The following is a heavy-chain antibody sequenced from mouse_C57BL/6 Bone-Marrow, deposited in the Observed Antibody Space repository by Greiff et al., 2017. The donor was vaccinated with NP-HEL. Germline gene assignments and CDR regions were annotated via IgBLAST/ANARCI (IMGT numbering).Heavy chain of an antibody. D-gene: IGHD1-1*01. Sequence: EVQLQESGPGLVKPSQSLSLTCSVTGYSITSGYYWNWIRQFPGNKLEWMGYISYDGSNNYNPSLKNRISITRDTSKNQFFLKLNSVTTEDTATYYCARESVLRYFDYWGQGTTLTVSS. J-gene: IGHJ2*01. CDR3: ARESVLRYFDY. CDR2: ISYDGSN. V-gene: IGHV3-6*01. CDR1: GYSITSGYY.